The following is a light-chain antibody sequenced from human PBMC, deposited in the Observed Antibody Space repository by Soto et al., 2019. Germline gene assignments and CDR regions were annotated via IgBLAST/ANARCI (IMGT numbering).Light chain of an antibody. V-gene: IGLV2-14*01. CDR1: RSDVGGYNY. CDR3: SSFTSSSTWV. Sequence: QSALTQPASVSGSPGQSFTISCTGTRSDVGGYNYVSWYQQHPGKAPKLMIYEVSNRPSGVSNRFSGSKSGNTASLTISGLQVEDEADYYCSSFTSSSTWVFGGGTKLTVL. J-gene: IGLJ3*02. CDR2: EVS.